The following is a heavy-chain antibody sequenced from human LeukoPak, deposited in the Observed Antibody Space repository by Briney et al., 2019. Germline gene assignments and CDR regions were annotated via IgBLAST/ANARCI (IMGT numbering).Heavy chain of an antibody. Sequence: GGSLRLSCAASGFSFSNFGMSWVRQAPGKGLQWIPAIFANGVTTYYADSVKGRFIISRDNSLNTLSLQVNSLRVEDTAVYFCAKGLGEFASAPDSWGQGTLVTVSS. CDR1: GFSFSNFG. CDR3: AKGLGEFASAPDS. CDR2: IFANGVTT. V-gene: IGHV3-23*01. J-gene: IGHJ5*01.